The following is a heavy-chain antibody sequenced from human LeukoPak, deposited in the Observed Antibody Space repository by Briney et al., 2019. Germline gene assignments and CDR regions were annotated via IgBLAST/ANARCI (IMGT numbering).Heavy chain of an antibody. Sequence: AASVKVSCKASGYTFTAYYMHWVRQAPGQGLAWMGWINPNTGDTNSAERFQGRVTMTRDSSISTAYLELSRLTSDDTAVYYCARDMWQQFDWFDPWGQGTLVTVSS. CDR1: GYTFTAYY. V-gene: IGHV1-2*02. D-gene: IGHD6-13*01. CDR3: ARDMWQQFDWFDP. J-gene: IGHJ5*02. CDR2: INPNTGDT.